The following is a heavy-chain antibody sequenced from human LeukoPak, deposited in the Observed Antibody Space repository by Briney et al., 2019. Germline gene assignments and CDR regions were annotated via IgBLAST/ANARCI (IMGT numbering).Heavy chain of an antibody. CDR2: IHYSGIT. CDR1: GGSISTNDYF. Sequence: PSETLSLTCTVSGGSISTNDYFWSWIRQSPEKGLEWIGYIHYSGITKSNPPLESRLTLSVDTSKNQLSLRLTSVTAADTAVYYCARAPLTTATSDYFDLWGLGTLVTVSS. D-gene: IGHD4-17*01. J-gene: IGHJ4*02. CDR3: ARAPLTTATSDYFDL. V-gene: IGHV4-30-4*01.